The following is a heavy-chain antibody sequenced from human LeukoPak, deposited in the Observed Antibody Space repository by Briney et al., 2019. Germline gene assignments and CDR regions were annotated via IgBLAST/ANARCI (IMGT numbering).Heavy chain of an antibody. CDR2: IHYNGNT. V-gene: IGHV4-59*01. CDR3: ARGTVVTLPYYYYMDV. D-gene: IGHD4-23*01. Sequence: SETLSLTCSVSGDSISSYYWTWIRQTPGKGLEWIAYIHYNGNTKSNPSLKSRVTISLDTSKNQFSLKLTSLTAADTAVYYCARGTVVTLPYYYYMDVWGKGTTVTVSS. J-gene: IGHJ6*03. CDR1: GDSISSYY.